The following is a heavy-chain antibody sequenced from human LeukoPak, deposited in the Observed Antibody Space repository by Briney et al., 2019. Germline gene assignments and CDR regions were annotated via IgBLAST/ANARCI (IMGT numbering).Heavy chain of an antibody. CDR2: ILDNGTI. D-gene: IGHD2-2*02. CDR1: GASIHSSNHF. J-gene: IGHJ4*02. CDR3: AYTVSYDLFEF. V-gene: IGHV4-39*01. Sequence: SETLSLACAVSGASIHSSNHFWGWIRQPPGKALEWIGTILDNGTIYYRQSLKTRVTISVDTSKNQFSLNLRSLTAADTAVYYCAYTVSYDLFEFWGQGTLVTVSS.